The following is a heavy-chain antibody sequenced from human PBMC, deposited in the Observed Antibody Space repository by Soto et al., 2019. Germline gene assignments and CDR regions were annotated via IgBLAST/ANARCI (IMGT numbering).Heavy chain of an antibody. CDR3: ARQDSSGWYGVYYFDY. Sequence: QVPLVQSGAEVKKPGASVKVSCKASGYTFTSYGISWVRQAPGQWLEWMGWISAYNGNTNYAQKLQGRVTMTTDTSTSTAYMELRSLRSDDTAVYYCARQDSSGWYGVYYFDYWGQGTLVTVSS. J-gene: IGHJ4*02. V-gene: IGHV1-18*01. D-gene: IGHD6-19*01. CDR1: GYTFTSYG. CDR2: ISAYNGNT.